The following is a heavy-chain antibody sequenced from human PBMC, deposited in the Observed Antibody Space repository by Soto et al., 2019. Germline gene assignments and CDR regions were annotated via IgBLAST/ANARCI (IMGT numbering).Heavy chain of an antibody. J-gene: IGHJ3*02. V-gene: IGHV4-61*01. D-gene: IGHD1-26*01. CDR3: ARYRVSEFAIPDDPFDI. Sequence: SETLSLTCGVSGGSVYCGFDYWSWIRQPPGKALEWIGYIYYSGITNSNPSLKSRVAMSVDTSKNQFSLDLTSVTAADTAVYYCARYRVSEFAIPDDPFDIWGQGILVT. CDR1: GGSVYCGFDY. CDR2: IYYSGIT.